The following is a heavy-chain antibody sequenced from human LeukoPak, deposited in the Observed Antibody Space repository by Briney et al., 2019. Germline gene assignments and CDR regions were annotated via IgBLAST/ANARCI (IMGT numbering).Heavy chain of an antibody. J-gene: IGHJ4*02. CDR3: ARASYISGNYQYYFDY. D-gene: IGHD1-26*01. CDR1: GFTFSDHY. Sequence: GGSLRLSCAASGFTFSDHYMDWVRQAPGKGLEWVGRIRNKANSYTTEYAASVKGRFTISRDDLMNSLYLQMNSLKTEDTAVYYCARASYISGNYQYYFDYWGQGTLVTVSS. V-gene: IGHV3-72*01. CDR2: IRNKANSYTT.